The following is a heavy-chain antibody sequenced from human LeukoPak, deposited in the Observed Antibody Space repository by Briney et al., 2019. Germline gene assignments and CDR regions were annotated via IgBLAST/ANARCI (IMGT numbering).Heavy chain of an antibody. V-gene: IGHV4-4*09. D-gene: IGHD2-2*01. J-gene: IGHJ3*02. CDR1: GSISSYY. CDR3: ARQKCTSTSCLTKNAFDI. CDR2: IYTSGST. Sequence: SETLSLTCTVSGSISSYYWSWIRQPPGKGLEWIGYIYTSGSTNYNPSLNSRVTISVDTSKTQFSLDLSSVTAADTAVYYCARQKCTSTSCLTKNAFDIWGQGTMVTVSS.